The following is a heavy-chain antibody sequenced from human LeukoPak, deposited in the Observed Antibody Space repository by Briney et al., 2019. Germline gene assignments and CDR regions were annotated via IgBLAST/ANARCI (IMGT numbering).Heavy chain of an antibody. D-gene: IGHD3-10*01. Sequence: SETLSLTCTASGGSISNYYWSWIRQPPGKGLEGIGYIYYSGSTNYNPSLKSRVTISVDTSKNQFSLKLSSVTAADTAVYYCARQASGDLYGMDVWGQGTTVTVSS. CDR2: IYYSGST. CDR3: ARQASGDLYGMDV. CDR1: GGSISNYY. J-gene: IGHJ6*02. V-gene: IGHV4-59*08.